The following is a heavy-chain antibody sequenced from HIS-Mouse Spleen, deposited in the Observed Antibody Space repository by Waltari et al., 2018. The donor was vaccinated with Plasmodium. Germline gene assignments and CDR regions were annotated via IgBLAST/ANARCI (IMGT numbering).Heavy chain of an antibody. D-gene: IGHD3-9*01. Sequence: QVQLQQWGAGLLKPSETLSLTCAVHGGSFSGYSWSWIRQPPGKGLEWIGEINHSGSTNYNPSLKSRVTISVDTSKNQFSLKLSSVTAADTAVYYCARAPIRDAFDIWGQGTMVTVSS. V-gene: IGHV4-34*01. CDR3: ARAPIRDAFDI. CDR1: GGSFSGYS. J-gene: IGHJ3*02. CDR2: INHSGST.